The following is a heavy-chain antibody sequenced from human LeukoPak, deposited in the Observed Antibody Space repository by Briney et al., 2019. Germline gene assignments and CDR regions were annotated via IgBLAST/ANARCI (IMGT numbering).Heavy chain of an antibody. D-gene: IGHD4/OR15-4a*01. V-gene: IGHV3-23*01. CDR1: GFPFSSHA. CDR2: ISISGDMT. J-gene: IGHJ4*02. CDR3: ANEEVPNDY. Sequence: GGSLRLSCEVSGFPFSSHAMIWVRQAPGRGLECVSGISISGDMTYYADSVQGRFIISRDNSKNTVYLQMDSLRVQDTAVYYCANEEVPNDYWGQGTLVTVSS.